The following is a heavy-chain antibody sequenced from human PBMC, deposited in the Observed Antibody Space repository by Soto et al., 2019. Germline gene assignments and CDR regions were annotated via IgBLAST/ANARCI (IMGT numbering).Heavy chain of an antibody. CDR1: GGTFSSYA. D-gene: IGHD2-2*01. V-gene: IGHV1-69*01. J-gene: IGHJ6*02. CDR3: ARSQGSSTSLEIYYYYYYGMDV. Sequence: QVQLVQSGAEVKKPGSSVKVSCKASGGTFSSYAISWVRQAPGQGLEWMGGIIPMSDTTNYAQKVQGRVTITADESTSTAYMELSSLRSEDTAVYYCARSQGSSTSLEIYYYYYYGMDVWGQGTTVTVSS. CDR2: IIPMSDTT.